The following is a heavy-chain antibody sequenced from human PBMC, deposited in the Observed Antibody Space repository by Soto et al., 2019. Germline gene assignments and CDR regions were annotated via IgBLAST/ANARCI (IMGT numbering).Heavy chain of an antibody. D-gene: IGHD3-3*01. V-gene: IGHV1-58*02. CDR3: AADSSYDFWSGYWPN. CDR2: IVVGSGNT. J-gene: IGHJ4*02. CDR1: GFTFTSSA. Sequence: GASVKVSCKASGFTFTSSAMQWVRQARGQRLEWIGWIVVGSGNTNYAQKFQERVTITRDMSTSTAYMELSGLRSEDTAVYYCAADSSYDFWSGYWPNWGQGTLVTVSS.